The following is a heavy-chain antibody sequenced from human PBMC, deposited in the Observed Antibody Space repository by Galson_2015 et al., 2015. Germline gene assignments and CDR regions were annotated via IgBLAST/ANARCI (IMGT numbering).Heavy chain of an antibody. CDR2: IIPIFGTA. Sequence: SVKVSCKASGGTFSSYAISWVRQAPGQGLEWMGGIIPIFGTANYAQKFQGRVTITADESTSTAYMELSSLRSEDTAVYYCARVEDPGYDILTGYYGDWGQGTLVTVSS. D-gene: IGHD3-9*01. V-gene: IGHV1-69*13. J-gene: IGHJ4*02. CDR3: ARVEDPGYDILTGYYGD. CDR1: GGTFSSYA.